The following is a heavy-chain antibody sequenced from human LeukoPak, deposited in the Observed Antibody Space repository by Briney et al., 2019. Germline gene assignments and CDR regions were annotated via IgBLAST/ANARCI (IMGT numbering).Heavy chain of an antibody. CDR1: GFTFSTYN. D-gene: IGHD5-18*01. CDR3: AGVDAAMPDAFDI. V-gene: IGHV3-21*01. J-gene: IGHJ3*02. CDR2: ISGTSTYI. Sequence: GGSLRLSCAASGFTFSTYNINWVRQAPGKGLEWVSSISGTSTYIYYADSVKGRFTISRDNAKNTLYLQMNSLRADDTAVYYCAGVDAAMPDAFDIWGQGTTVTVSS.